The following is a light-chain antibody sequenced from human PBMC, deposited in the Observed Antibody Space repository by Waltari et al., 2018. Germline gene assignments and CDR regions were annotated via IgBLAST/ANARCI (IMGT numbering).Light chain of an antibody. CDR1: QDISNY. CDR2: DAS. Sequence: DIQMTQSPSSLSASVGDRVTITCQASQDISNYLNWYQQKPGKAPKLLIYDASNLETGVPSRFSGSGSGTAFTFTISSLQPEDIATYYCQQYDNLVTFGPGTKVDIK. CDR3: QQYDNLVT. J-gene: IGKJ3*01. V-gene: IGKV1-33*01.